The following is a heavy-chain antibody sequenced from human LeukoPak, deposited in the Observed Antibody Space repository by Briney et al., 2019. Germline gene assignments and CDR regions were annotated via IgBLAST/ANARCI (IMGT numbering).Heavy chain of an antibody. CDR1: GNYW. J-gene: IGHJ4*02. V-gene: IGHV3-74*01. D-gene: IGHD2/OR15-2a*01. Sequence: GGSLTLSCAASGNYWMHWVRQAPGKGLVWVSHINSDGSWTSYADSVKGRFTISKDNAKNTVYLQMNSLRAEDTAVYYCVSFYETYWGRGTLVTVSS. CDR2: INSDGSWT. CDR3: VSFYETY.